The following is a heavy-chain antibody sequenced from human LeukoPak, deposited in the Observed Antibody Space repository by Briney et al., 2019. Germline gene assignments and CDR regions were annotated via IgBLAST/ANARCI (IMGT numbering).Heavy chain of an antibody. CDR1: GFTFSSYA. D-gene: IGHD5-18*01. CDR2: ISYDGSNK. J-gene: IGHJ4*02. V-gene: IGHV3-30-3*01. Sequence: PGRSLRLSCAASGFTFSSYAMYWVRQAPGKGLEWVAVISYDGSNKYYADSVKGRFTISRDNSKNTLYLQMNSLRAEDTAVYYCARDTAGPPDYWGQGTLVTVSS. CDR3: ARDTAGPPDY.